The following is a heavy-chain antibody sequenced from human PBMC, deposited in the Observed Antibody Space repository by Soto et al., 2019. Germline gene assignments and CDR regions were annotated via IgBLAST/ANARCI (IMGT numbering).Heavy chain of an antibody. Sequence: GGSLRLSCAASGFTFSSYSMNWVRQAPGKGLEWVSSISSSSSYIYYADSVKGRFTISRDNAKNSLYLQMNSLRAEDTAVYYCARAEITIFGVAHDYWGQGTLVTVSS. V-gene: IGHV3-21*01. J-gene: IGHJ4*02. CDR1: GFTFSSYS. CDR2: ISSSSSYI. D-gene: IGHD3-3*01. CDR3: ARAEITIFGVAHDY.